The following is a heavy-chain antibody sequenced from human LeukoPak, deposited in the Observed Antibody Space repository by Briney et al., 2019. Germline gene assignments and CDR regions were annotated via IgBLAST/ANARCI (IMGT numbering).Heavy chain of an antibody. CDR3: AKDLAGSGSYSFDY. J-gene: IGHJ4*02. CDR2: ISGSGGST. D-gene: IGHD1-26*01. CDR1: GFTFSVYG. Sequence: PGGSLRLSCAASGFTFSVYGMNWVRQAPGRGLEWVSAISGSGGSTYYADSVKGRFTISRDNSKNTLYLQMNSLRAEDTAVYYCAKDLAGSGSYSFDYWGQGTLVTVSS. V-gene: IGHV3-23*01.